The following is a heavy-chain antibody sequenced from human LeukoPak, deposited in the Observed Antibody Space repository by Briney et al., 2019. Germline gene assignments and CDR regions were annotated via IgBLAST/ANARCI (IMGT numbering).Heavy chain of an antibody. V-gene: IGHV1-2*04. CDR1: GYTFTGYY. CDR2: INPNSGGT. J-gene: IGHJ6*02. CDR3: AREKDDSSGPLYGMDV. Sequence: GASVKVSCKASGYTFTGYYMHWVRQAPGQGLEWMGWINPNSGGTNYAQKFQGWVTMTRDTSISTAYMELSRLRSDDTAVYYCAREKDDSSGPLYGMDVWGQGTTVTVSS. D-gene: IGHD3-22*01.